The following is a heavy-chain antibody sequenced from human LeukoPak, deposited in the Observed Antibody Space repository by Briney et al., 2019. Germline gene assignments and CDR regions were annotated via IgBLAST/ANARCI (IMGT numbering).Heavy chain of an antibody. CDR1: GYTFTSYD. CDR2: MNPNSGNT. CDR3: ARAHGTTIFGVVIRFDP. D-gene: IGHD3-3*01. J-gene: IGHJ5*02. Sequence: ASVKVSCKASGYTFTSYDINWVRQATGQGLEWMGWMNPNSGNTGYAQKFQGRVTMTRNTSISTAYMELSSLRSEDTAVYYCARAHGTTIFGVVIRFDPWGQGTLVTVSS. V-gene: IGHV1-8*01.